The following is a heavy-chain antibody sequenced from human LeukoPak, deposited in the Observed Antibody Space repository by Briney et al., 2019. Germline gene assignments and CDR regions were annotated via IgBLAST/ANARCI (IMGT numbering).Heavy chain of an antibody. V-gene: IGHV3-7*01. Sequence: GGSLRLSCAASGFTFGNNWMSWVRQAPGEGLEWVVSINPDGRDKYYVDSVRGRFTISRDNDKNLLYLQMDSLRAEDAAVYHCAKLKGQATRYDYWGQGILVTVSS. CDR2: INPDGRDK. CDR3: AKLKGQATRYDY. CDR1: GFTFGNNW. D-gene: IGHD6-6*01. J-gene: IGHJ4*02.